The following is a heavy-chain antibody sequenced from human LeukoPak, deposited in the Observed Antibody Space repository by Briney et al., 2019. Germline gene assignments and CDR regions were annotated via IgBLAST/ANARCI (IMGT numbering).Heavy chain of an antibody. V-gene: IGHV3-21*01. CDR1: GFTFRSYA. Sequence: GGSLRLSCAASGFTFRSYAMSWVRQAPGKGLEWVSSISSSSDYIYYADSVKGRFTISRDNSKDSLYLQMSSLRAEDTAVYYCARVWSMIREYVEYWGQGTLVTVSS. CDR3: ARVWSMIREYVEY. CDR2: ISSSSDYI. D-gene: IGHD3-10*01. J-gene: IGHJ4*02.